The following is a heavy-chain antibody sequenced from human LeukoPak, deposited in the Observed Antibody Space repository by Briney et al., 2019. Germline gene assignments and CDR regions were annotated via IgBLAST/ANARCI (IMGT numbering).Heavy chain of an antibody. CDR1: GGSISGFF. CDR3: ARGDYNILTGYYTPYYYFGMDV. CDR2: ITHSGTT. V-gene: IGHV4-34*01. Sequence: SETLSLTCTVSGGSISGFFWHWIRQPPGKGLEWIGHITHSGTTSYIPSLKSRVTISVDTSKNQFSLKVSSVTAADTAVYYCARGDYNILTGYYTPYYYFGMDVWGQGTTVTVS. D-gene: IGHD3-9*01. J-gene: IGHJ6*02.